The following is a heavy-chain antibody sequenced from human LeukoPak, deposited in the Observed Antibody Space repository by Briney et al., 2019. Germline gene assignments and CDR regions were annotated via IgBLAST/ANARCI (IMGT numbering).Heavy chain of an antibody. Sequence: GGSLRLSCAASGFTFSSYSMNWVRQAPGKGLEWVSSISSSSSYIYYADSVKGRFTISRDNAKNSLYLQMNSLRAEDTAVYYCARDPLYCSSTSCYGFDYWSQGTLVTVSS. CDR1: GFTFSSYS. CDR3: ARDPLYCSSTSCYGFDY. V-gene: IGHV3-21*01. D-gene: IGHD2-2*01. J-gene: IGHJ4*02. CDR2: ISSSSSYI.